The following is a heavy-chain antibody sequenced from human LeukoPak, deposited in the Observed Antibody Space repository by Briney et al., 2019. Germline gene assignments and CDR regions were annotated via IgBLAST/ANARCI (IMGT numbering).Heavy chain of an antibody. V-gene: IGHV4-39*01. J-gene: IGHJ4*02. CDR1: GGSISSSSYY. CDR2: IYYSGST. CDR3: ARYQYHDFWSGYFSPMYYFDY. D-gene: IGHD3-3*01. Sequence: SETMSLTCTVSGGSISSSSYYWGWIRQPPGKGLEWIGSIYYSGSTYYNPSLKSRVTISVDTSKNQFSLKLSSVTAADTAVYYCARYQYHDFWSGYFSPMYYFDYWGQGTLVTVSS.